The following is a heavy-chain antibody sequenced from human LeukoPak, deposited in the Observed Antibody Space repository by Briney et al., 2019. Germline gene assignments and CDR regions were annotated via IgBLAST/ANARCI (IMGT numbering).Heavy chain of an antibody. CDR1: GYSISNGYY. D-gene: IGHD2-2*01. J-gene: IGHJ6*03. V-gene: IGHV4-61*01. Sequence: PSETLSLTCTVSGYSISNGYYWGWIRQPPGKGLEWIGYIYYSGSTNYNPSLKSRVTISVDTSKNQFSLKLSSVTAADTAVYYCARAVRKVVPAARYYYYMDVWGKGTTVTISS. CDR3: ARAVRKVVPAARYYYYMDV. CDR2: IYYSGST.